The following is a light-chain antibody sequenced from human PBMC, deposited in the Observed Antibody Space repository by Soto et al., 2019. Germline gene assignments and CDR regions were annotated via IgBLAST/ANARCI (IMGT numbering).Light chain of an antibody. J-gene: IGKJ1*01. CDR1: QSVSSN. Sequence: EIVMTQSPATLSMSPGDRATLSCRASQSVSSNLAWYQQKPGQAPRLLIYGASTRATGIPARFSGSGSGTEFTLTISSLQSEDFAVHNCQQYNNWPPWTFGQGTKVEIK. V-gene: IGKV3-15*01. CDR2: GAS. CDR3: QQYNNWPPWT.